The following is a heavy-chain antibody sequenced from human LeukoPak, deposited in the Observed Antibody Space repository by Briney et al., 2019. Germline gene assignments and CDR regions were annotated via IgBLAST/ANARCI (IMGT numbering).Heavy chain of an antibody. D-gene: IGHD3-16*01. V-gene: IGHV1-2*06. J-gene: IGHJ4*02. CDR2: INPSTGGT. CDR3: ATLGEDKTDTPFDY. CDR1: GYTFIDYY. Sequence: ASVKVSCKTSGYTFIDYYVHWIRQAPGQGLEWMGRINPSTGGTDFAQKFQGKVSMTRDTSISTAYMELSRLGSEDTAVYYCATLGEDKTDTPFDYWGQGTLVTVSS.